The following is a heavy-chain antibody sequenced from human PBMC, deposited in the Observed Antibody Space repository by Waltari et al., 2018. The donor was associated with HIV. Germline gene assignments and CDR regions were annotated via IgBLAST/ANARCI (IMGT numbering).Heavy chain of an antibody. CDR3: ARRSCNSSSCFTYFYYFAMDV. V-gene: IGHV1-18*04. CDR1: GYTFNNYG. CDR2: ISAYNGNT. J-gene: IGHJ6*02. Sequence: QVQLMQSGPEVKKPGASVKVSCTASGYTFNNYGISWVRQAPGQGLEWMGWISAYNGNTKYAQKFQCRVTMTTDTSTRTAYMELRSLSSDDTAVYYCARRSCNSSSCFTYFYYFAMDVWGQGTTVTVSS. D-gene: IGHD2-2*02.